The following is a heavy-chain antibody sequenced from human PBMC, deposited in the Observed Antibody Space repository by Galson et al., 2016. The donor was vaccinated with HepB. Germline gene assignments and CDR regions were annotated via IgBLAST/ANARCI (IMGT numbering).Heavy chain of an antibody. Sequence: SLRLSCAASGFTFSSYSMNWVRQAPGKGLEYISTISNDGRSRYFVDSVRGRFTISRDNSKNTVYLQMSSLRPEDSATYYCLKSGYCGITDCFHAFDIWGQGTMVTVSS. CDR2: ISNDGRSR. D-gene: IGHD2-15*01. CDR3: LKSGYCGITDCFHAFDI. CDR1: GFTFSSYS. J-gene: IGHJ3*02. V-gene: IGHV3-64D*08.